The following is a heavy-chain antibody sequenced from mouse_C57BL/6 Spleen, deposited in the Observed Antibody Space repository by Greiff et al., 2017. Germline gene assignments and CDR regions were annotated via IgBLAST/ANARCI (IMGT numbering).Heavy chain of an antibody. J-gene: IGHJ4*01. CDR3: AREGSDARDY. Sequence: EVKLVESGPGIVQPSQSLSLTCSFTGFSITSGYYWNWIRQFPGNKLEWMVYISYDDGNNYYPSLKIRIAITRDTSKNQFFLKLNSVTTEDTATCYCAREGSDARDYWGQGTSVTVSS. CDR1: GFSITSGYY. V-gene: IGHV3-6*01. CDR2: ISYDDGN. D-gene: IGHD1-3*01.